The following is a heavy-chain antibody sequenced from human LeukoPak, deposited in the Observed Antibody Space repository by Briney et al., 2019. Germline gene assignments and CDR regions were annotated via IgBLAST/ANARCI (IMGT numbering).Heavy chain of an antibody. Sequence: PGGSLRLSCAASGFTFSSYWMSWVRQAPGKGLEWVANIKQDGSEKYYVDSVKGRFTISRDNAKNSLYLQMNSLRAEDTAVYYCATDYYYDSGGALGYWGQGTLVTVSS. V-gene: IGHV3-7*01. J-gene: IGHJ4*02. CDR3: ATDYYYDSGGALGY. CDR1: GFTFSSYW. CDR2: IKQDGSEK. D-gene: IGHD3-22*01.